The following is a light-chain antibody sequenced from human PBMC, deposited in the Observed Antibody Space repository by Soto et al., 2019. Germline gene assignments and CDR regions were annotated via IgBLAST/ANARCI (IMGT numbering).Light chain of an antibody. CDR1: QSVSSSY. J-gene: IGKJ5*01. CDR2: GAS. CDR3: QQYCRSPLVT. V-gene: IGKV3-20*01. Sequence: EIVLTQSPGTLSLSPGERATLSCRASQSVSSSYLAWYQQKPGQAPRLLIYGASSRATGVPDRFSGGGSGTEYTLTTSRLEPEDFAMSYCQQYCRSPLVTFGQGTRLEIK.